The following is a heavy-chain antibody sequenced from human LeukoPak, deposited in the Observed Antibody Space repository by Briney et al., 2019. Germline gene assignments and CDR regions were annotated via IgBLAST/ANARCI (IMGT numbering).Heavy chain of an antibody. CDR1: GXTFSSYE. CDR2: ISSSGSTI. V-gene: IGHV3-48*03. CDR3: ARDGVGGVLDY. Sequence: GGSLRLSCAASGXTFSSYEMNWVRQAPGKGLEWVSYISSSGSTIYYADSVKGRFTISRDNAKNSLYLQMNSLRAEDTAVYYCARDGVGGVLDYWGQGTLVTVSS. D-gene: IGHD2-8*02. J-gene: IGHJ4*02.